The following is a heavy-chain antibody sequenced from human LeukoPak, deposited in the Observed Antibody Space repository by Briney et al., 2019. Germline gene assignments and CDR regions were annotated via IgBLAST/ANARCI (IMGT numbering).Heavy chain of an antibody. CDR2: IKQDGSEK. V-gene: IGHV3-7*01. D-gene: IGHD3-22*01. CDR1: GFTFSSYW. CDR3: AREAYYYDSSGFEH. J-gene: IGHJ1*01. Sequence: GGSLRLSCAASGFTFSSYWMSWVRQAPGKGLEWVANIKQDGSEKYYVDSVKGRFTISRDNAKNSLYLQMNSLRAEHTAVYYCAREAYYYDSSGFEHWGQGTLVTVSS.